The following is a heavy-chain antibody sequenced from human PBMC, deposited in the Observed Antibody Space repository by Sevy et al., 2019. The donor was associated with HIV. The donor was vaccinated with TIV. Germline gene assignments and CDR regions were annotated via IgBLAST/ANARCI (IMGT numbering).Heavy chain of an antibody. V-gene: IGHV3-49*03. Sequence: GGSLRLSCTGSGFTFRDYAMTWFRQAPGKGLEWVGFIRSKAYRGTTECAASVKGRFTISRDDSKSVAYLQMNSLKTEDTAVYYCTRGVSAVTISDYWGQGTLVTVSS. CDR1: GFTFRDYA. CDR3: TRGVSAVTISDY. D-gene: IGHD4-17*01. CDR2: IRSKAYRGTT. J-gene: IGHJ4*02.